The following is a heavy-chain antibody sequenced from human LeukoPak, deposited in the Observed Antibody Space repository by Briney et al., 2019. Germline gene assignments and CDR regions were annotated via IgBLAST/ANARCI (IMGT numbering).Heavy chain of an antibody. Sequence: ASVKVSCKSSGDFLTSYGFTWVRQAPGQGLEWMGWISAYNGHTKYAQRIEGRVTMTTDTSTSTAYMELRSLRSDDTAVYYCGRGSGVVSPNYFCDSWGQGTLVTVSS. D-gene: IGHD2-21*01. J-gene: IGHJ4*02. CDR2: ISAYNGHT. V-gene: IGHV1-18*04. CDR1: GDFLTSYG. CDR3: GRGSGVVSPNYFCDS.